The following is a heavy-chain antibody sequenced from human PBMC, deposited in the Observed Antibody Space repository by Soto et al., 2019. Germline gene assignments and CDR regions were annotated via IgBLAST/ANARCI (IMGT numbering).Heavy chain of an antibody. V-gene: IGHV1-2*02. J-gene: IGHJ5*02. CDR2: INPNSGGT. Sequence: QVQLVQSGAEVKKPGASVKVSCKASGYTFTGYYMHWVRQAPGQGLEWMGWINPNSGGTNYAQKFQGRVTMTRDTSISTTYMELSRLRSDDTAVYYCARDPAVCGGTNWFDPWGQGTLVTVSS. CDR3: ARDPAVCGGTNWFDP. CDR1: GYTFTGYY. D-gene: IGHD2-21*01.